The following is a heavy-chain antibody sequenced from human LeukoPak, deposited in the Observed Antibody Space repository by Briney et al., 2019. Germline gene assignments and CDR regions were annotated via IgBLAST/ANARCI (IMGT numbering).Heavy chain of an antibody. D-gene: IGHD3-3*01. CDR1: GXNFSNHQ. Sequence: PGGSLRLSWVGSGXNFSNHQMNWVRQAPGKGLEWVAVIWYDGSNKYYADSVRGRFTISRDNFKNTLYLQMNSLRAEDTAVYYCARDLEIGSSSYYFDYWGQGTLVTVSS. J-gene: IGHJ4*02. CDR3: ARDLEIGSSSYYFDY. CDR2: IWYDGSNK. V-gene: IGHV3-33*08.